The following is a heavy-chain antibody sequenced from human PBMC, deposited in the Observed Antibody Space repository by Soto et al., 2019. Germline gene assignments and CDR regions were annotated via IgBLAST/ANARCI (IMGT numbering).Heavy chain of an antibody. V-gene: IGHV4-59*05. CDR1: GDSVTSHD. Sequence: PSETLSLTCSFSGDSVTSHDLTWIRQSPEKGLEWIGSIYYSGSTHYNPSLKSRVTISVDTSKNQFSLKLSSVTAADTAVYYCAGYYYYGMDVWGQGTTVTVSS. CDR2: IYYSGST. J-gene: IGHJ6*02. CDR3: AGYYYYGMDV.